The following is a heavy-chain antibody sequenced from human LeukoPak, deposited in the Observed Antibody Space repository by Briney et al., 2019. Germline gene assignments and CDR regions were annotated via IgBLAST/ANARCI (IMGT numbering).Heavy chain of an antibody. CDR3: ARDRPTYCSGGSCYDYV. D-gene: IGHD2-15*01. CDR2: INPNSGGT. Sequence: ASVKVSCKASGYTFTGYYMHWVRQAPGQGLEWMGWINPNSGGTSYAQKFQGRVTMTRDTSISTAYMELSRLRSDDTAVYYCARDRPTYCSGGSCYDYVWGQGTLVTVSS. V-gene: IGHV1-2*02. CDR1: GYTFTGYY. J-gene: IGHJ4*02.